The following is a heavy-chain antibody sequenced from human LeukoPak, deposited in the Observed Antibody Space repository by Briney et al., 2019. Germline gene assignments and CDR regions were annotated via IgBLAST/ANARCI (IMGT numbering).Heavy chain of an antibody. D-gene: IGHD2-2*01. Sequence: GGSLRLSCAASGFTFSSYWMHWVRQAPGKGLVWVSRINSDGSSTSYADSVKGRFTISRDNAKNTLYLQMHSLRAEDTAVYYCVSCSSTSCYRGRDWFDPWGQGTLVTVSS. CDR2: INSDGSST. CDR1: GFTFSSYW. CDR3: VSCSSTSCYRGRDWFDP. V-gene: IGHV3-74*01. J-gene: IGHJ5*02.